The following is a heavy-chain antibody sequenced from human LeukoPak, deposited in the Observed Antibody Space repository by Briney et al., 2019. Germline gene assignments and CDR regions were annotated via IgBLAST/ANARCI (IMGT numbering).Heavy chain of an antibody. CDR1: GFTVSSNY. CDR3: ARGPGWYSSGWYLDY. V-gene: IGHV3-53*01. CDR2: IYSGGST. J-gene: IGHJ4*02. D-gene: IGHD6-19*01. Sequence: PGGSLRLSCAASGFTVSSNYMSWVRQAPGKGLEWVLVIYSGGSTYYADSVKGRFTISRDNSKNTLYLQMNSLRAEDTAVYYCARGPGWYSSGWYLDYWGQGTLVTVSS.